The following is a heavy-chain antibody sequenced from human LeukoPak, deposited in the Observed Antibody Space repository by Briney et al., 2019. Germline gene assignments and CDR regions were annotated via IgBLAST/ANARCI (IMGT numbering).Heavy chain of an antibody. D-gene: IGHD1-7*01. CDR3: AKDVTGTGAFDI. Sequence: GGSLRLSCAASGFTFDDYAMHWVRQGPGKGLEWVSGITWNSGIIGYADSVKGRFTISRDNAKNSLYLQMNSLRAEDTALYYCAKDVTGTGAFDIWGQGTMVTVSS. CDR1: GFTFDDYA. V-gene: IGHV3-9*01. J-gene: IGHJ3*02. CDR2: ITWNSGII.